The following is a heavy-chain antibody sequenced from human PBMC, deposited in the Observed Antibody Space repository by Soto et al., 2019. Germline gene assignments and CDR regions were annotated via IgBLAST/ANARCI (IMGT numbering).Heavy chain of an antibody. Sequence: GGSLRLSCAAHGFTFSSYGMHWVRQAPGKGQEWVEIMWYDGSNKYYADTVKGRFSISRDNSKNTLYLQMNSLRAEDTALYFCEKENGYSSSWFEFDYWGQGTPVTVSS. V-gene: IGHV3-33*06. J-gene: IGHJ4*02. D-gene: IGHD6-13*01. CDR1: GFTFSSYG. CDR3: EKENGYSSSWFEFDY. CDR2: MWYDGSNK.